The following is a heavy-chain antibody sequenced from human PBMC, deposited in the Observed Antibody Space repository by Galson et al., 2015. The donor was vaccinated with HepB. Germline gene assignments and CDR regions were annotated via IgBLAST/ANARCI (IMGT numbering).Heavy chain of an antibody. CDR3: ARLWKYGRYFDY. CDR2: ISSSSSYT. V-gene: IGHV3-11*06. J-gene: IGHJ4*02. D-gene: IGHD1-7*01. CDR1: GFTFSDYY. Sequence: SLRLSCAASGFTFSDYYMSWIRQAPGKGLEWVSYISSSSSYTNYADSVKGRFTISRDNAKNSLYLQMNSLRAEDTAVYYCARLWKYGRYFDYWGQGTLVTVSS.